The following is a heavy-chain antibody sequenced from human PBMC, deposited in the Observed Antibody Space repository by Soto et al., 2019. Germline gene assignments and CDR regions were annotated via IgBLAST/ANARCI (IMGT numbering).Heavy chain of an antibody. V-gene: IGHV4-34*01. D-gene: IGHD2-2*01. CDR1: GGSFSGYY. CDR2: INHSGST. J-gene: IGHJ1*01. Sequence: SETLSLTCAVYGGSFSGYYWSWIRQPPGKGLEWIGEINHSGSTNYNPSLKSRVTISVDTSKNQFSLKLSSVTAADTAVYYCARGRYCSSTSCSKYFQHWGQGTLVTVSS. CDR3: ARGRYCSSTSCSKYFQH.